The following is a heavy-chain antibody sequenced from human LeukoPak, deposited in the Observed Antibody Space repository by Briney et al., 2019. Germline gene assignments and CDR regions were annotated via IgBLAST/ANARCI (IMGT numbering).Heavy chain of an antibody. V-gene: IGHV4-39*01. CDR2: VYYSGNT. CDR3: ARLYASSWYPDY. CDR1: GGSISSNSW. Sequence: SETLSLTCAVSGGSISSNSWWSWVRQPPGKGLEWVGSVYYSGNTYYNPSLKSRVTISVDTPKNQFSLKLNSVTAADTAVYYCARLYASSWYPDYWGQGTLVTVSS. D-gene: IGHD6-13*01. J-gene: IGHJ4*02.